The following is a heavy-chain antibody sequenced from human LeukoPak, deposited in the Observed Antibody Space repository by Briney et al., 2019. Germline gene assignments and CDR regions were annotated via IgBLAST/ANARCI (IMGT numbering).Heavy chain of an antibody. CDR3: AKDRCSNGIGCYYYYMEV. CDR1: GFTFSSYG. CDR2: ISYNGSNK. V-gene: IGHV3-30*18. J-gene: IGHJ6*03. D-gene: IGHD2-8*01. Sequence: GGSLRLSCAASGFTFSSYGMHWVRQAPGKGLEWVAFISYNGSNKYYTDSVKGRFTISRDNAKNSLYPQMNSLRAEDTAVYYCAKDRCSNGIGCYYYYMEVWGKGTTVTISS.